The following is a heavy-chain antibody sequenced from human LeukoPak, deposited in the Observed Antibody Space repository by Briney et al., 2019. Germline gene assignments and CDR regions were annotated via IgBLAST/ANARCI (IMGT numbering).Heavy chain of an antibody. CDR3: ARARLGGGSCYYCAFDI. D-gene: IGHD2-15*01. Sequence: SETLSLTCAVYGGSFSGYYWSWIRQPPGKGLEWIGEINHSGSTNYNPSLKSRVTISVDTSKNQFSLKLSSVTAADTAVYYCARARLGGGSCYYCAFDIWGQGTMVTVSS. CDR2: INHSGST. J-gene: IGHJ3*02. V-gene: IGHV4-34*01. CDR1: GGSFSGYY.